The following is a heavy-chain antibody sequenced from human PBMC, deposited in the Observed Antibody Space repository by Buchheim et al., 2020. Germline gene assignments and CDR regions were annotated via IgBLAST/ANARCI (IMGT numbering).Heavy chain of an antibody. D-gene: IGHD6-19*01. CDR2: IYSGGST. J-gene: IGHJ6*02. V-gene: IGHV4-39*07. CDR3: ARGSYQTGWRGFSYYSMDV. Sequence: HLQGSGPGLVRPSETLSLTCTVSGSSINSGGYYWDWVRQPPGKGLEWVGHIYSGGSTYFNPSLKSRVIISFDPSNNQISLMLTAVTAADTGTYYCARGSYQTGWRGFSYYSMDVWGQGT. CDR1: GSSINSGGYY.